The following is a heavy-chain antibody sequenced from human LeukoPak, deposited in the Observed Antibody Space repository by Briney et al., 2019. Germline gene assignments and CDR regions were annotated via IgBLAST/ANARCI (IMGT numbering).Heavy chain of an antibody. Sequence: PSETLSLTCTVSGGSISSSSYYWGWIRQPPGKGLEWIGSIYYSGSTYYNPSLKSRVTISVDTSKNQFSLKLSSVTAADTAVYYCARDGRVYDYGDYYAFDIWGQGTMVTVSS. CDR1: GGSISSSSYY. V-gene: IGHV4-39*07. J-gene: IGHJ3*02. CDR2: IYYSGST. D-gene: IGHD4-17*01. CDR3: ARDGRVYDYGDYYAFDI.